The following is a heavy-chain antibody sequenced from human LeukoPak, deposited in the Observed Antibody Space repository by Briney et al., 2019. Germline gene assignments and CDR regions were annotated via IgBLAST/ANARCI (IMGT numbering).Heavy chain of an antibody. CDR1: GFTFSSYG. Sequence: GGSLRLSCAASGFTFSSYGMHWVRQAPGKGLEWVAFIRYDGSNKYYADSVKGRFTISRDNSKNTLYLQMNSLRAEDTAVYYCARALPLYYDFWSGYREEFDYWGQGTLVTVSS. V-gene: IGHV3-30*02. CDR3: ARALPLYYDFWSGYREEFDY. J-gene: IGHJ4*02. CDR2: IRYDGSNK. D-gene: IGHD3-3*01.